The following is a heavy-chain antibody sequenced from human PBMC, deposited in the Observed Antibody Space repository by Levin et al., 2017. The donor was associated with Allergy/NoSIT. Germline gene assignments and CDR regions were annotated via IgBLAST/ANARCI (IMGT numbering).Heavy chain of an antibody. J-gene: IGHJ3*02. CDR1: GGSISSYY. Sequence: SETLSLTCTVSGGSISSYYWSWIRQPPGKGLEWIGYIYYSGSTNYNPSLKSRVTISVDTSKNQFSLKLSSVTAADTAVYYCARAPRGIAVAAGLGAFDIWGQGTMVTVSS. CDR2: IYYSGST. V-gene: IGHV4-59*01. CDR3: ARAPRGIAVAAGLGAFDI. D-gene: IGHD6-19*01.